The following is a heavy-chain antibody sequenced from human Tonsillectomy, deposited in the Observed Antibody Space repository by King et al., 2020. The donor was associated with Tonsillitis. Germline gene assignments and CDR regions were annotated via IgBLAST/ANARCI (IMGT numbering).Heavy chain of an antibody. J-gene: IGHJ4*02. Sequence: VQLVESGGGVVQPWRALRLSCAASAFTVRNFVIHWVRQAPGKGLEWVAVISYDGSKKYFDDSVMGRFTISRDDSKNTVYLQMNSLRSEDTAVYYCARGSGGSETYYILNYWGQGTLVTVSS. CDR1: AFTVRNFV. D-gene: IGHD3-10*01. V-gene: IGHV3-30*03. CDR3: ARGSGGSETYYILNY. CDR2: ISYDGSKK.